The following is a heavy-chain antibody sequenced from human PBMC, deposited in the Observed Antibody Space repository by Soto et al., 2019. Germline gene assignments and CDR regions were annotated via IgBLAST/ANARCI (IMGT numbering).Heavy chain of an antibody. D-gene: IGHD6-19*01. CDR3: ARGIAVAGGLRSDYYYYGMDV. CDR1: VGTFSSYA. V-gene: IGHV1-69*06. J-gene: IGHJ6*02. CDR2: IIPIFGTA. Sequence: GASVKVSCKASVGTFSSYAISWVRQAPGQGLEWMGGIIPIFGTANYAQKFQGRVTITADKSTSTAYMELSSLRSEDTAVYYCARGIAVAGGLRSDYYYYGMDVWGQGTTVTVSS.